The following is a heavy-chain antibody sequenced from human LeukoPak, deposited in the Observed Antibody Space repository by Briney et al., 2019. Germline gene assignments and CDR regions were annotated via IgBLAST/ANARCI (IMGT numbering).Heavy chain of an antibody. CDR1: GGTFSSYA. V-gene: IGHV1-69*06. D-gene: IGHD6-13*01. CDR2: IIPIFDTA. Sequence: SVKVSCKASGGTFSSYAISWVRQAPGQGLEWMGGIIPIFDTANYAQKFQGRVTITADKSTSTAYMELSSLRSEDTAVYYCARVVEQQLVDAFDIWGQGTMVTVSS. CDR3: ARVVEQQLVDAFDI. J-gene: IGHJ3*02.